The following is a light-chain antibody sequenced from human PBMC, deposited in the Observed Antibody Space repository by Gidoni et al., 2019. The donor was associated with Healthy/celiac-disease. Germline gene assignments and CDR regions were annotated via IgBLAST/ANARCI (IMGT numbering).Light chain of an antibody. J-gene: IGKJ1*01. Sequence: DIVLTQSPGTLSLSPGERATLSCRASQSVSSNYLAWYQQKPGQAPRLLIYGASSRATGIPDRFSGSGSGTDFTLTISRLEPEDCAVYYCQQYGSSPWTFGQGTKVEIK. CDR1: QSVSSNY. V-gene: IGKV3-20*01. CDR2: GAS. CDR3: QQYGSSPWT.